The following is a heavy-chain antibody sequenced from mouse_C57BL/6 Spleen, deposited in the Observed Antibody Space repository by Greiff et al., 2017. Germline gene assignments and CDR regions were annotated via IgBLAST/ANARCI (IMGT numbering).Heavy chain of an antibody. Sequence: QVQLKQPGAELVMPGASVKLSCKASGYTFTSYWMHWVKQRPGQGLEWIGEIDPSDSYTNYNQKFKGKSTLTVDKSSSTAYMQLSSLTSEDSAVYYCARGGSSGYPFAYWGQGTLVTVSA. CDR2: IDPSDSYT. J-gene: IGHJ3*01. V-gene: IGHV1-69*01. CDR3: ARGGSSGYPFAY. CDR1: GYTFTSYW. D-gene: IGHD3-2*02.